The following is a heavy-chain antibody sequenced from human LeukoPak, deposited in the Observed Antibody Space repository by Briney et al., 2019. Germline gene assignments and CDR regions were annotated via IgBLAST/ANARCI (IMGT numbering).Heavy chain of an antibody. CDR3: ARHFWSEGGINY. CDR2: IYHTGST. D-gene: IGHD3-3*01. CDR1: GGSISSSSYY. Sequence: SSETLSLTCTVSGGSISSSSYYWGWIRQPPGKGLEWIGNIYHTGSTYYNPSLKTRVTISVDTFSNQFSLRLGSVTAADTAWYYCARHFWSEGGINYWGQGTLVTVSS. V-gene: IGHV4-39*01. J-gene: IGHJ4*02.